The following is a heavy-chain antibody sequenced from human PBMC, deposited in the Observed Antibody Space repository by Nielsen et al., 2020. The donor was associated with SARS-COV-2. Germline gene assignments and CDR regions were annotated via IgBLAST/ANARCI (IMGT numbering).Heavy chain of an antibody. D-gene: IGHD6-19*01. J-gene: IGHJ4*02. CDR3: ARDFGAVAGQFDY. V-gene: IGHV3-21*01. CDR1: GFTFSNYS. CDR2: ISSSPSDI. Sequence: LSLTCAASGFTFSNYSMIWVRQAPGKGLEWVSFISSSPSDIYYADSVKGRFTFSRDNAKNSLYLQMNSLRAEDTAVYYCARDFGAVAGQFDYWGQGTLVTVSS.